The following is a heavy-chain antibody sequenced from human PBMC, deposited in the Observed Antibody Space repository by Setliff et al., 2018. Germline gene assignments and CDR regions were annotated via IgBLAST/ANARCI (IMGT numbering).Heavy chain of an antibody. CDR1: GFTFTDYG. CDR2: INNYNFNT. CDR3: AGINFYVSSGYYYAPEL. D-gene: IGHD3-22*01. J-gene: IGHJ4*02. Sequence: ASVKVSCKSSGFTFTDYGITWVRQVPGQGLEWMGWINNYNFNTQYAQKFQGRVTVTTDTSTTTAYMELRSLRADDTAVYYCAGINFYVSSGYYYAPELWGQGTTVTVSS. V-gene: IGHV1-18*01.